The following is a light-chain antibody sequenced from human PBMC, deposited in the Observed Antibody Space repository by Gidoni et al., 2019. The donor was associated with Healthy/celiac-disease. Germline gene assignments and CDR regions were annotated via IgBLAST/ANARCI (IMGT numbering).Light chain of an antibody. CDR1: SSDVGGYNY. V-gene: IGLV2-11*01. CDR3: CSYAGSSSV. J-gene: IGLJ1*01. CDR2: DVS. Sequence: QSALTQPRSVSGSPGQSVTISCTGTSSDVGGYNYVPWYQQHPGKDPKLMIYDVSKRPSGVPDRFSGSKSGNTASLTISGLQAEDEADYYCCSYAGSSSVFGTGTKVTVL.